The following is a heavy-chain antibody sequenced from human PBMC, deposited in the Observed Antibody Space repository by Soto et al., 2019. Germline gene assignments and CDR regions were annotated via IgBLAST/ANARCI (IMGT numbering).Heavy chain of an antibody. CDR3: ARGDRGAFDL. V-gene: IGHV3-74*01. CDR1: GFTFSYYW. CDR2: IHSDGSST. D-gene: IGHD1-26*01. J-gene: IGHJ3*01. Sequence: EVQLVESGGGLVRPGGSLRLSCAASGFTFSYYWMHWVRQAPGKGLAWVSRIHSDGSSTTYADFVKGRFIISRDNARNTVDLQMNSVRVEDTAVYYCARGDRGAFDLWGHGPVVTVSS.